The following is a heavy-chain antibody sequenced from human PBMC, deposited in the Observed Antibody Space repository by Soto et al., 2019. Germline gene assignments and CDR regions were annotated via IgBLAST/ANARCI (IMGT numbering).Heavy chain of an antibody. CDR3: RTPIAPYDY. Sequence: QVQLVESGGGVVQPGRSLRLSCAASGFTFSNYGIHWVRQAPGKGLEWVAVISFNGSNQYYADSVKGRFTISRDNSKNTLYLQLNSLRPEDTAVYYCRTPIAPYDYWGQGTLVTVSS. V-gene: IGHV3-30*03. CDR2: ISFNGSNQ. CDR1: GFTFSNYG. D-gene: IGHD3-22*01. J-gene: IGHJ4*02.